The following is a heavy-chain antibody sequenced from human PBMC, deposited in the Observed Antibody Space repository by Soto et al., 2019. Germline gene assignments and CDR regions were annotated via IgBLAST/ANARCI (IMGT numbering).Heavy chain of an antibody. D-gene: IGHD3-16*01. CDR1: CGSTSSDNY. CDR2: IYYSGNT. CDR3: AREGGESSDGLYYFDS. Sequence: LSLTCTVSCGSTSSDNYCSWIRQPPGKGLEWIGHIYYSGNTDYNPSLKSRLAISIDTSKNQFSLKLSSVTAADTAVYFCAREGGESSDGLYYFDSWGQGSLVTLSS. J-gene: IGHJ4*02. V-gene: IGHV4-30-4*01.